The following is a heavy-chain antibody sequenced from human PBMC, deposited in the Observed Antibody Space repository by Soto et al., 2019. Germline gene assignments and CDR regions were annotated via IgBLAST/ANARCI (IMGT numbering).Heavy chain of an antibody. Sequence: GASVKVSCKASGGTYSSYAISWVRQAPGQGLEWMGGIIPIFGTANYAQKFQGRATITADESTSTAYMELSSLRSEDTAVYYCARAMDTAMVTDAFDIWGQGTMVTVSS. D-gene: IGHD5-18*01. J-gene: IGHJ3*02. CDR3: ARAMDTAMVTDAFDI. CDR1: GGTYSSYA. CDR2: IIPIFGTA. V-gene: IGHV1-69*13.